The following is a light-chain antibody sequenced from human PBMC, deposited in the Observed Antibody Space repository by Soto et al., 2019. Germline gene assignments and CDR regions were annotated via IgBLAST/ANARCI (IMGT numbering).Light chain of an antibody. J-gene: IGKJ1*01. CDR3: QQYYSYPPAT. V-gene: IGKV1-8*01. Sequence: AIRMTQSPSSLSAWTVDRGTVTCLASQGISSYLAWYQQKPGKAPKLLIYAASTLQSGVPSRFSGSGSGTDFTLTISCLQSEDFATYYCQQYYSYPPATFGQGTKVDI. CDR2: AAS. CDR1: QGISSY.